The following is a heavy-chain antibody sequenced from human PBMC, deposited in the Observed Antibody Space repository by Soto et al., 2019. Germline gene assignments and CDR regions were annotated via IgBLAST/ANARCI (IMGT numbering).Heavy chain of an antibody. CDR1: GFTFSSNS. D-gene: IGHD3-22*01. V-gene: IGHV3-21*01. Sequence: EVQLVESGGGLVKPGGSLRLSCAASGFTFSSNSMNWVRQAPGKGLEWVSSISSSSSYIYYADSVKGRFTISRDNAKNSLYLQMNSLRAEDTAVYYCASERGGYSAFDIWGQGTMVTVSS. CDR3: ASERGGYSAFDI. CDR2: ISSSSSYI. J-gene: IGHJ3*02.